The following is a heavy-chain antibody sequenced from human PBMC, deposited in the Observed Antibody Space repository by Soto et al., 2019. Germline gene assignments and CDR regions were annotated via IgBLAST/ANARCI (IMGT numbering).Heavy chain of an antibody. CDR2: IYYSGST. V-gene: IGHV4-59*01. D-gene: IGHD7-27*01. CDR1: GGSISRYC. Sequence: SETLSLTCTVSGGSISRYCWSWIRQPPGKGLEWIGYIYYSGSTNYNPSLKSRVTISVDTSKNQFSLKLSSVTAADTAVYYCARHTTNWWFDPWGQGTLVTVSS. CDR3: ARHTTNWWFDP. J-gene: IGHJ5*02.